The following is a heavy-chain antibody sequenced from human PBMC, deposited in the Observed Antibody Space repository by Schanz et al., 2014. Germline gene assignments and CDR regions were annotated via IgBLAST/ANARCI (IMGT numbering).Heavy chain of an antibody. CDR1: GGSFSSNY. J-gene: IGHJ3*02. D-gene: IGHD3-22*01. CDR2: INQSGTT. V-gene: IGHV4-34*02. CDR3: ARGTRERLLLRSWQLAFDI. Sequence: QVQLQQWGAGLLKPSETLSLTCAVYGGSFSSNYWSWIRQPPGKGLEWIGEINQSGTTNYNPSLKSRVPMSVYTSKSHISLKLRSVTAADTAVYYCARGTRERLLLRSWQLAFDIWGQGTMVTVSS.